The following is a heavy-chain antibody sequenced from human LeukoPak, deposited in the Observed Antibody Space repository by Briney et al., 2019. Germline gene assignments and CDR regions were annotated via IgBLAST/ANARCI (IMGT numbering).Heavy chain of an antibody. CDR2: ISSSSSCI. CDR3: ARDLEITYYYGSGSLSFGH. J-gene: IGHJ4*02. V-gene: IGHV3-21*01. D-gene: IGHD3-10*01. Sequence: GGSLRLSCAASGFTFSSYSMNWVRQAPGKGLEWVSSISSSSSCIYYADSVKGRFTISRDNAKNSLYLQMNSLRAEDTAVYYCARDLEITYYYGSGSLSFGHWGQGTLVTVSS. CDR1: GFTFSSYS.